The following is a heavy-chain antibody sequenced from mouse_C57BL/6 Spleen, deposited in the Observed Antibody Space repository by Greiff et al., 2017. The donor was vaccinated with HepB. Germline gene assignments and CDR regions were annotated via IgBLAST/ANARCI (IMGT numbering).Heavy chain of an antibody. J-gene: IGHJ1*03. D-gene: IGHD1-1*01. CDR1: GFSLTSYG. V-gene: IGHV2-2*01. CDR2: IWSGGST. CDR3: ARGHYGSSPWYFDV. Sequence: QVQLKQSGPGLVQPSQSLSITCTVSGFSLTSYGVHWVRQSPGKGLEWLGVIWSGGSTDYNAAFISRLSISKDNSKSQVFFKMNSLQADDTAIYYCARGHYGSSPWYFDVWGTGTTVTVSS.